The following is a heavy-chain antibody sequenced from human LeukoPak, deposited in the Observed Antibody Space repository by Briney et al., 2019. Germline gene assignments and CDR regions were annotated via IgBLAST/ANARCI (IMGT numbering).Heavy chain of an antibody. CDR2: IYYSGST. V-gene: IGHV4-31*03. J-gene: IGHJ5*02. Sequence: PSETLSLTCNVSGGSISNDGYYWSWIRQHPGKGLEWLGYIYYSGSTYYNPSLKSRVTLSVDTSKSQFSLRLSSVTAADTAVYYCARDLTRDQFLDPWGQGTLVTVSS. CDR1: GGSISNDGYY. CDR3: ARDLTRDQFLDP. D-gene: IGHD4-23*01.